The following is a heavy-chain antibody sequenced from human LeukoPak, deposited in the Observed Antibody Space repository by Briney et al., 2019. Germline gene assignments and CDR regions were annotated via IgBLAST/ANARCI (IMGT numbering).Heavy chain of an antibody. J-gene: IGHJ6*03. CDR3: ARGRQEVSMIVVVMTAVSYYLDV. CDR2: TNPSGRI. CDR1: GGSFSGYY. V-gene: IGHV4-34*01. D-gene: IGHD3-22*01. Sequence: PSETLSLTCAVYGGSFSGYYWTWIRQAPGKGLEWIGETNPSGRISYNPSLKSRLTISVDASKNQFSLNLRSLTAADTAVYYCARGRQEVSMIVVVMTAVSYYLDVWGKGTTVTVS.